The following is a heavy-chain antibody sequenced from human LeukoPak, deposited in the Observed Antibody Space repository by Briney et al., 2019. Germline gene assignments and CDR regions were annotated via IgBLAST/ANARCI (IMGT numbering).Heavy chain of an antibody. J-gene: IGHJ4*02. CDR1: GFSFSNFW. CDR3: ARGDDSSGDH. V-gene: IGHV3-7*04. Sequence: GSLRLSCAVSGFSFSNFWMSWVRQAPGRGLEWVANIHPEGNEKYHVESVKGRFTISRDNTKNLLFLQMIGLRVEDTAVYYCARGDDSSGDHWGQGTLVTVSS. D-gene: IGHD1-1*01. CDR2: IHPEGNEK.